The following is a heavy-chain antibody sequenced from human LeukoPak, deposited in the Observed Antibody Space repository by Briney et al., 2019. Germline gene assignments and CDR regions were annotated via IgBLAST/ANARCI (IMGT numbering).Heavy chain of an antibody. V-gene: IGHV4-59*08. CDR3: ARHTRRQWLVRGYFDY. Sequence: PETLSLTCTVSGGSISSYYWSWIRQPPGKGLEWIGYIYYSGSTNYNPSLKSRVTISVDTSKNQFSLKLSSVTAADTAVYYCARHTRRQWLVRGYFDYWGQGTLVTVSS. J-gene: IGHJ4*02. D-gene: IGHD6-19*01. CDR2: IYYSGST. CDR1: GGSISSYY.